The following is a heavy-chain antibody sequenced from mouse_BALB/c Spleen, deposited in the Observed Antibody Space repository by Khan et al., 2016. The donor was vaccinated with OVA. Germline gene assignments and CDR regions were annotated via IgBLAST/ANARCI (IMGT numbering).Heavy chain of an antibody. CDR2: IYYSGTV. J-gene: IGHJ1*01. D-gene: IGHD1-1*01. Sequence: VQLKESGPGLVKPSQTVSLTCTVTGISITSGNYRWSWIRQFPGNKLEWIGNIYYSGTVTYNPSLTSRTTITRDTSKNQFFLEMNSLTAEDTATYYCARDYGRLYWYFDVWGPGTTGTVSS. CDR1: GISITSGNYR. V-gene: IGHV3-5*02. CDR3: ARDYGRLYWYFDV.